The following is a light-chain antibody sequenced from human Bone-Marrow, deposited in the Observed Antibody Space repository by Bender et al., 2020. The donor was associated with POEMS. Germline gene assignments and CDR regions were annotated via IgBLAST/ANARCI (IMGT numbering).Light chain of an antibody. CDR2: SSH. CDR3: SSYTSSNTYV. J-gene: IGLJ1*01. CDR1: SSNIGAHA. V-gene: IGLV1-44*01. Sequence: QSVLTQPPSASGTPGQRVTISCSGGSSNIGAHAVNWYQHLPGTAPKLLIYSSHRRPSEVPDRFSGSRSGTSASLAISGLQSEDEADYYCSSYTSSNTYVFGTGTKVNVL.